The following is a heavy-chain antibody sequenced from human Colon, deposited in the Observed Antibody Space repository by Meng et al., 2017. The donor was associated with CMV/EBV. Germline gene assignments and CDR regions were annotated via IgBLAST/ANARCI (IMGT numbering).Heavy chain of an antibody. D-gene: IGHD3-10*01. CDR3: ATTVLVPASNIDF. V-gene: IGHV3-15*01. Sequence: GFTCSSDWMGWVRQAPGKGLEGGGRSKREKDGEKIDYAANVKDRFIISRDDSKNTVYLQMNSLRSEDTAVYYCATTVLVPASNIDFWGQGTLVTVSS. J-gene: IGHJ4*02. CDR2: SKREKDGEKI. CDR1: GFTCSSDW.